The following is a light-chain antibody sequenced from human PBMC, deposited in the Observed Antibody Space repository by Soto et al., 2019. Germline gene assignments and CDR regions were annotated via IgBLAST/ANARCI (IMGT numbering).Light chain of an antibody. CDR2: DVS. V-gene: IGLV2-14*01. Sequence: QSVLTQPASVSGSPGQSITISCTGTSSDVGGYNYVSWYQQHPGKAPNLMIYDVSNRPSGVSNRFSGSKSGNTASLTISGLQAEDEADYYCSSYTSSSTWVFGTGTKLTVL. J-gene: IGLJ1*01. CDR1: SSDVGGYNY. CDR3: SSYTSSSTWV.